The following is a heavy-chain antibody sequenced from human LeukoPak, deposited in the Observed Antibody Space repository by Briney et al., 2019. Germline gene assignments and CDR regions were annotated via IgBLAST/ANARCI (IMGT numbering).Heavy chain of an antibody. CDR2: ISGSGGST. CDR1: GFTFSSYA. CDR3: AKGKYYYGSGSYPSAYYFDY. D-gene: IGHD3-10*01. J-gene: IGHJ4*02. V-gene: IGHV3-23*01. Sequence: GGSLRLSCAASGFTFSSYAMSWVRQAPGKGLEWVSAISGSGGSTHYADSVKGRFTISRDNSKNTLYLQMNSLRAEDTAVYYCAKGKYYYGSGSYPSAYYFDYWGQGTLVTVSS.